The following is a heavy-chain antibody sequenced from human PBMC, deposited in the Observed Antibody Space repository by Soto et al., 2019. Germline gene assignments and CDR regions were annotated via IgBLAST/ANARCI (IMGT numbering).Heavy chain of an antibody. CDR3: ASRSPALDY. D-gene: IGHD2-2*01. CDR2: IWHDGSKK. V-gene: IGHV3-33*01. Sequence: QVHLVESGGGVVQPGRSLRLSCAASGFTFSIHGMHWVRQAPGKGLEWVAVIWHDGSKKYYADSVKGRFTISRDNSKYTLYLQMNTLRVEDTAMYYCASRSPALDYWGQGTLVTVSS. CDR1: GFTFSIHG. J-gene: IGHJ4*02.